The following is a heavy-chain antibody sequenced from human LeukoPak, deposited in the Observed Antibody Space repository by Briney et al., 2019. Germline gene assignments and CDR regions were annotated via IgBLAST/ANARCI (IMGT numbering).Heavy chain of an antibody. D-gene: IGHD3-22*01. V-gene: IGHV1-69*13. J-gene: IGHJ6*02. Sequence: SVKVSCKASGGTFSSYAISWVRQAPGQGLEWMGGIIPIFGTANHAQKFQGRVTITADESTSTAYMELSSLRSEDTAVYYCAREQARITMIVVVPKDYYGMDVWGQGTTVTVSS. CDR1: GGTFSSYA. CDR3: AREQARITMIVVVPKDYYGMDV. CDR2: IIPIFGTA.